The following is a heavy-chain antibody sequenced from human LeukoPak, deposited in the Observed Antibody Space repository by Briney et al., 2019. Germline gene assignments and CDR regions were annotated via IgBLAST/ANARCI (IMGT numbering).Heavy chain of an antibody. V-gene: IGHV3-7*01. Sequence: GGSLRLSCAASGFTFSSDWMSWVRQAPGKGLEWVANIKQDGSEKYYVDSVKGRFTISRDNAKNSLYLQMNSLRAEDTAVYYCARWYGSGSYYVYGMDVWGQGTTVTVSS. CDR1: GFTFSSDW. CDR3: ARWYGSGSYYVYGMDV. J-gene: IGHJ6*02. D-gene: IGHD3-10*01. CDR2: IKQDGSEK.